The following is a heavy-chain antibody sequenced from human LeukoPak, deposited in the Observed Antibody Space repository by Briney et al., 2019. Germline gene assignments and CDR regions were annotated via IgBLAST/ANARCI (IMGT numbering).Heavy chain of an antibody. J-gene: IGHJ4*02. CDR2: INTNTGNP. D-gene: IGHD4-17*01. Sequence: ASVKVSCKASGYTFTSYAMNWVRQAPGQGLEWMGWINTNTGNPTYAQGFTGRFVFSLDTSVSTAYLQISSLKAEDAAFYYCARVKYGDFSDYWGQGTLVTVSS. CDR3: ARVKYGDFSDY. V-gene: IGHV7-4-1*02. CDR1: GYTFTSYA.